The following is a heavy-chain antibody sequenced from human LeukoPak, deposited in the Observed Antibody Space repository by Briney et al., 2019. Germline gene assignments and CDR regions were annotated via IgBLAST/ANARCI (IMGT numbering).Heavy chain of an antibody. J-gene: IGHJ4*02. CDR1: GSPFTSYW. CDR2: IYPGDSDT. CDR3: ARPRGGGDWDY. Sequence: GESLKISLQGSGSPFTSYWIGWVRKLPGKGLEWMGIIYPGDSDTRYSPSFQGQVTISADKSISTAYLQWSSLKASDTAMYYCARPRGGGDWDYWGQGTLVTVSS. D-gene: IGHD2-21*02. V-gene: IGHV5-51*01.